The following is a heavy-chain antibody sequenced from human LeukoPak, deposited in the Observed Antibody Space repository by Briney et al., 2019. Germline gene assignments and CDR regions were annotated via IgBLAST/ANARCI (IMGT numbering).Heavy chain of an antibody. CDR3: ARDPYGDYYFDY. V-gene: IGHV3-21*01. CDR2: ISDTTTYT. CDR1: GFTFSSYS. Sequence: GGSLRLSCAASGFTFSSYSMNWVRQAPGKGLEWISSISDTTTYTYYADSVKGRFTISRDNAKNSLYLQMNSLRAEDTAVYYCARDPYGDYYFDYWGQGTLVTVSS. D-gene: IGHD4-17*01. J-gene: IGHJ4*02.